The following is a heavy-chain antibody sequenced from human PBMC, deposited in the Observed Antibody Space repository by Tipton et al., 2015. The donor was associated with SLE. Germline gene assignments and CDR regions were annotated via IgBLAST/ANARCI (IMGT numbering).Heavy chain of an antibody. V-gene: IGHV4-34*01. CDR1: GGSFSCYY. CDR2: IYYSGST. Sequence: TLSLTCAVYGGSFSCYYWSWIRQPPGKGLEWIGSIYYSGSTYYNPSLKSRVTISVDTSKNQFSLKLSSVTAADTAVYYCARVGVDGSYPSYFDYWGQGTLVTVSS. CDR3: ARVGVDGSYPSYFDY. D-gene: IGHD1-26*01. J-gene: IGHJ4*02.